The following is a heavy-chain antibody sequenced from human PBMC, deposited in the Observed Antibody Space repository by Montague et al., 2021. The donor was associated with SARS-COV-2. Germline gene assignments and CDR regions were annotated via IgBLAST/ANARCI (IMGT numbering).Heavy chain of an antibody. CDR2: VSYSGDY. CDR3: ARVPYRLLFVPRYYGMDV. D-gene: IGHD2-2*01. CDR1: GASISSSSFF. Sequence: SETLSLTCTVPGASISSSSFFWGWIRQPPGKGLEWIGTVSYSGDYNYMPSLESRVTMSVDTSKNQFSLKLSSATAADTAVYYCARVPYRLLFVPRYYGMDVWGQGTTVTVSS. J-gene: IGHJ6*02. V-gene: IGHV4-39*01.